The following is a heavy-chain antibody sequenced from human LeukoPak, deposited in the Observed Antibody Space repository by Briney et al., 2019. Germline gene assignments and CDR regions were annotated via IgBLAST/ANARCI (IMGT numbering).Heavy chain of an antibody. D-gene: IGHD1-7*01. CDR1: GYTFLNYW. Sequence: GESLKISCNVSGYTFLNYWIGWVRQMPGKGLEWVGLIYPDGSGTTYSPSFQGQVTISADKSISTASLQWSNLKASDTAMYYCARHQVSNWNYDYWGQRTLVTVSS. CDR2: IYPDGSGT. CDR3: ARHQVSNWNYDY. J-gene: IGHJ4*02. V-gene: IGHV5-51*01.